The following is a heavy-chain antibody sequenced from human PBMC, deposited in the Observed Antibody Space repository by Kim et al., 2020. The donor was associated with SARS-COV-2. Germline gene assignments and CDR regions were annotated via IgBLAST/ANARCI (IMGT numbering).Heavy chain of an antibody. J-gene: IGHJ5*02. Sequence: SETLSLTCTVSGGSISTASYDWGWVRQPPGKGLEWIGSVFYTGSTYYNPSLKSRVTLSIDTSKNQFSLNLTSVTAADTAIDYCTSPPDSRSLVGWVDPWGQGTLVIVSS. CDR3: TSPPDSRSLVGWVDP. CDR1: GGSISTASYD. V-gene: IGHV4-39*07. D-gene: IGHD6-13*01. CDR2: VFYTGST.